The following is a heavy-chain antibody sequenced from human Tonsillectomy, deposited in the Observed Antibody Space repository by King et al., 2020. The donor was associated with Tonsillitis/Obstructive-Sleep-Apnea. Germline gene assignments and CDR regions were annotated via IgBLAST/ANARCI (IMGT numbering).Heavy chain of an antibody. CDR1: GYTFTSYY. Sequence: VQLVESGAEVMKPGASVKVSCKASGYTFTSYYMHWVRQAPGQGLEWMGIINPSGGSTSYAQKFQGRVTMTRDTSTSTVYMELSSLRSEDTAVYYCAREEGDIVVVPAASLDYWGQGTLVTVSS. CDR3: AREEGDIVVVPAASLDY. J-gene: IGHJ4*02. D-gene: IGHD2-2*01. V-gene: IGHV1-46*01. CDR2: INPSGGST.